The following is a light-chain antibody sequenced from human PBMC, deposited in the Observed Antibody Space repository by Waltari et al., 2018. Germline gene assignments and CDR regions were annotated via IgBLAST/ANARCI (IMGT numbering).Light chain of an antibody. V-gene: IGKV3-20*01. Sequence: VLTQSPVTLSLSPGARATLDCRPSQSVGTSLAWYTQKPGQPPRLLIHGASRRATGIPERFSGSGSGTDFSLTISRLEPEDFAVYYCQHYVRLPATFGQGTKVEI. CDR1: QSVGTS. CDR2: GAS. J-gene: IGKJ1*01. CDR3: QHYVRLPAT.